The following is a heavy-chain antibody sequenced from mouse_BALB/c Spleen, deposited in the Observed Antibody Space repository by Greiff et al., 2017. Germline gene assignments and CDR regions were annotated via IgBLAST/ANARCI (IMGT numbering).Heavy chain of an antibody. J-gene: IGHJ3*01. D-gene: IGHD3-3*01. V-gene: IGHV7-3*02. CDR2: IRNKANGFTT. Sequence: EVQGVESGGGLVQPGGSLRLSCATSGFTFPDYYMRWVRQPPGKALEWLGFIRNKANGFTTEYSASVKGRFTISRDNSQSILYLQMHTLRAEDSAAYYCARGCRDAAAWFAYWGQGTLVTVSA. CDR3: ARGCRDAAAWFAY. CDR1: GFTFPDYY.